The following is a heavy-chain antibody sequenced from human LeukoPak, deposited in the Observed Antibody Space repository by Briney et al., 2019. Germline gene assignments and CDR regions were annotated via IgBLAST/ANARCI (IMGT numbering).Heavy chain of an antibody. Sequence: ASVKVSCKASGYTFTGYYMHWVRQAPGQGLEWMGWINPNSGGTNYAQKFQGRVTMTRDTSISTAYMELSRLRSDDTAVYYCAREMASCSSTRCYDFDYWGQGTLVTVSS. V-gene: IGHV1-2*02. CDR1: GYTFTGYY. J-gene: IGHJ4*02. D-gene: IGHD2-2*01. CDR2: INPNSGGT. CDR3: AREMASCSSTRCYDFDY.